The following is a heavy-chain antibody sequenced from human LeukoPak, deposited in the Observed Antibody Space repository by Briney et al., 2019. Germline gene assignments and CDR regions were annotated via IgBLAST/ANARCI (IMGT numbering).Heavy chain of an antibody. J-gene: IGHJ1*01. V-gene: IGHV4-34*01. Sequence: SETLSLTCAVYVGSFSGYYWSWIRQPPGKGLEWIGEINHSGSTNYKPSLKSRVTMSVDTSKTQFSLKLSSVTAADTAVYYCASSQCLSSIEYIQHWGQGTLVTVAS. D-gene: IGHD6-19*01. CDR3: ASSQCLSSIEYIQH. CDR2: INHSGST. CDR1: VGSFSGYY.